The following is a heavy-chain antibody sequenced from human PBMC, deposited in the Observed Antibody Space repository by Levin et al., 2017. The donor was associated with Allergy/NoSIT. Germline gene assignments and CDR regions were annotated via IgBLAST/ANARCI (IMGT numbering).Heavy chain of an antibody. Sequence: GGSLRLSCAASGFTFSNDPMSWVRQAPGKGLEWVSAISGGGGGTYYADSVKGRFTISRDNSKNTLYLQMNSLRAEDTAVYYCAKDPTGGYSNYAFRYFDLWGRGTLVTVSS. CDR3: AKDPTGGYSNYAFRYFDL. CDR2: ISGGGGGT. D-gene: IGHD5-12*01. V-gene: IGHV3-23*01. J-gene: IGHJ2*01. CDR1: GFTFSNDP.